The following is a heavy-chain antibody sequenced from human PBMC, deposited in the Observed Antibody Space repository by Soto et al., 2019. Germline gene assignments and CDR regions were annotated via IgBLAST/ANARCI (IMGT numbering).Heavy chain of an antibody. J-gene: IGHJ4*02. D-gene: IGHD6-13*01. V-gene: IGHV1-18*04. Sequence: QVQLVQSGAEVKKPGASVKVSCKASGYPFTSYGISWVRQAPGQGPEWMGWNRPYNGNTQSTQEFQGRVTMTTDTGTTTDYMELRNLSSDDTAVYYWAKKGASTWYGGGHDYWGQGTLVTVSS. CDR1: GYPFTSYG. CDR3: AKKGASTWYGGGHDY. CDR2: NRPYNGNT.